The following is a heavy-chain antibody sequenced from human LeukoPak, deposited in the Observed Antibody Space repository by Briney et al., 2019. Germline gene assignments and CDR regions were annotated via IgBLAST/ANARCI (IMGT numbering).Heavy chain of an antibody. V-gene: IGHV3-43D*03. CDR3: AKDSSLHWSLFEYYMDV. CDR2: ISWDAGST. D-gene: IGHD3-9*01. CDR1: GFTFHDCA. J-gene: IGHJ6*03. Sequence: RSGGSLRLSCAASGFTFHDCAMHWVRQAPGEGLVWVSLISWDAGSTYYADSVEDRFTTSRDNSKNSLYLQMNSMRAENTALYYCAKDSSLHWSLFEYYMDVWGKGTPVTVSS.